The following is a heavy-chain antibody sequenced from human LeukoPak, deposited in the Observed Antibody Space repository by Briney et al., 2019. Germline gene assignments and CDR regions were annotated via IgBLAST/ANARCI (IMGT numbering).Heavy chain of an antibody. CDR3: ARGGSWSFDY. Sequence: SQTLSLTCTVSGGSISSGGYYWSWTRQHPGKGLEWIGYIYYSGSTYYNPSLKSRVTISVDTSKNQFSLKLSSVTAADTAVYYCARGGSWSFDYWGQGTLVTVSS. D-gene: IGHD1-26*01. V-gene: IGHV4-31*03. CDR1: GGSISSGGYY. CDR2: IYYSGST. J-gene: IGHJ4*02.